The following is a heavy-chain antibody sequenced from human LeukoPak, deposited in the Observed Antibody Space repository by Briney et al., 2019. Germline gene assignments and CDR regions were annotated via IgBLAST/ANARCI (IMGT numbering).Heavy chain of an antibody. CDR1: GFTFSSYW. CDR3: AASTITIPYYMDV. J-gene: IGHJ6*03. CDR2: IKQDGSEK. V-gene: IGHV3-7*01. D-gene: IGHD2-21*01. Sequence: PGGSLRLSCAASGFTFSSYWMSWVRQAPGKGLEWVANIKQDGSEKYYVDSVKGRFTISRDNAKNSLYLQMNSLRAEDTAVYYCAASTITIPYYMDVWGKGTTVTISS.